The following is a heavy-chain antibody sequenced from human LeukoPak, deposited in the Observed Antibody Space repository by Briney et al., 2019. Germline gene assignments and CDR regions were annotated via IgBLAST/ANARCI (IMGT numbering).Heavy chain of an antibody. CDR2: ISGSGGST. V-gene: IGHV3-23*01. D-gene: IGHD2-2*02. CDR3: AGYNCSSTTCYTGGFDY. CDR1: GFTFNSYA. Sequence: GGSLRLSCAASGFTFNSYAMSWVRQAPGKGLEWVSAISGSGGSTYYADSVKGRFTISRDSSKNTLYLQMNSLTAEDTAVYYCAGYNCSSTTCYTGGFDYWGQGTLVTVSS. J-gene: IGHJ4*02.